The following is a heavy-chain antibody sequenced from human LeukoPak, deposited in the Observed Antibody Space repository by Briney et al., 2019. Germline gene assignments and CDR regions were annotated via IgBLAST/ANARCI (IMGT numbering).Heavy chain of an antibody. V-gene: IGHV3-7*03. CDR3: ARRNAMDV. J-gene: IGHJ6*02. Sequence: GGSLRLSCAAAGFTFSSYAMHWVRQAPGKGLEWVANINRDGSERYYVDSVKGRFTISRDDAKSSLYLQMNSLRAEDTAVYYCARRNAMDVWGQGTTVIVFS. CDR2: INRDGSER. CDR1: GFTFSSYA.